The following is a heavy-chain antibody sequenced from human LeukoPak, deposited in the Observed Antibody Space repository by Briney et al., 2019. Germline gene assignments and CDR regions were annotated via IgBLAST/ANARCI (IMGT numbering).Heavy chain of an antibody. CDR2: ISYDGSNK. D-gene: IGHD3-22*01. CDR1: GFTFSSYA. J-gene: IGHJ3*02. Sequence: GGSLRLSCAASGFTFSSYAMHWVRQAPGKGLEWVAVISYDGSNKYYADSVKGRFTISRDNAKNSLYLQMNSLRAEDTAVYYCARAVEYYDSSGYGDAFDIWGQGTMVTVSS. CDR3: ARAVEYYDSSGYGDAFDI. V-gene: IGHV3-30-3*01.